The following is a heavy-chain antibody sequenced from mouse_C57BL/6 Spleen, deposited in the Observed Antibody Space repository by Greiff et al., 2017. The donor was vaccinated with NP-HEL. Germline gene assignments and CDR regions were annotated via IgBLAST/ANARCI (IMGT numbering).Heavy chain of an antibody. Sequence: QVQLQQPGAELVRPGTSVKLSCKASGYTFTSYWMHWVKQRPGQGLEWIGVIDPSDSYTNYNQKFKGKATLTVDTSSSTAYMQLSSLTSEDSAVYYCAREKGRGWFAYWGQGTLVTVSA. V-gene: IGHV1-59*01. CDR2: IDPSDSYT. D-gene: IGHD3-3*01. J-gene: IGHJ3*01. CDR1: GYTFTSYW. CDR3: AREKGRGWFAY.